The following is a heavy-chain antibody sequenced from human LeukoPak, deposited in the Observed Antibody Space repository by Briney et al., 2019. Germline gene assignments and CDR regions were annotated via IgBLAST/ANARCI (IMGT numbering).Heavy chain of an antibody. CDR3: ATSIAVAGEAADY. D-gene: IGHD6-19*01. V-gene: IGHV5-51*01. CDR2: IYPGDSDT. CDR1: GYSFTSYW. J-gene: IGHJ4*02. Sequence: GESLKISCKGSGYSFTSYWIGWVRQMPGKGLEWMGIIYPGDSDTRYSPSFQGQVTISADKSIRTAYLQWSSLKASDTAMYYCATSIAVAGEAADYWGQGTLVTVSS.